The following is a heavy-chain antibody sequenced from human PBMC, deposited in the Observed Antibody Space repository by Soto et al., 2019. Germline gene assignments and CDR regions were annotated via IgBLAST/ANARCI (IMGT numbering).Heavy chain of an antibody. D-gene: IGHD5-12*01. Sequence: GASVEVSCEASSYTSRGSSWVRQAPGQGLEWLGIINPSDGGTGYAQKFQGRVTMTRDTSTSTVYMDMSSLRSEDTAVYYCARVAHQSLDYWGLGTLVTVSS. CDR2: INPSDGGT. CDR3: ARVAHQSLDY. V-gene: IGHV1-46*01. J-gene: IGHJ4*02. CDR1: SYTSRG.